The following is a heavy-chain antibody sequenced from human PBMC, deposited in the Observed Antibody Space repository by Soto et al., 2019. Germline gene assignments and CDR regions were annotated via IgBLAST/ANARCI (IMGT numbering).Heavy chain of an antibody. J-gene: IGHJ6*02. D-gene: IGHD1-26*01. CDR2: IYYSGST. CDR1: GGSISSGDYY. V-gene: IGHV4-30-4*01. Sequence: SETLSLTCTVSGGSISSGDYYWSWIRQPPGKGLEWIGYIYYSGSTYYNPALTSRVTISVDTSKNQFSLKLSSVTAADTAVYYCARVVLHYYYGMDVWGQGTTVTVSS. CDR3: ARVVLHYYYGMDV.